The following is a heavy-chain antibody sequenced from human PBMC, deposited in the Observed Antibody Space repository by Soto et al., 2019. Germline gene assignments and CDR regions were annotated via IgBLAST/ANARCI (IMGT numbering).Heavy chain of an antibody. CDR2: IYPGDSDT. J-gene: IGHJ6*02. Sequence: PGESPKISCKGDGYSFLYQGIGWVRQNPGKGLEWMWIIYPGDSDTRYSTSFQGQVTFSADKSISTAYLQWTSLKASDTAIYYCARLLGDSSDYYSGIDVWGQGTTVTVSS. V-gene: IGHV5-51*01. CDR1: GYSFLYQG. CDR3: ARLLGDSSDYYSGIDV. D-gene: IGHD2-15*01.